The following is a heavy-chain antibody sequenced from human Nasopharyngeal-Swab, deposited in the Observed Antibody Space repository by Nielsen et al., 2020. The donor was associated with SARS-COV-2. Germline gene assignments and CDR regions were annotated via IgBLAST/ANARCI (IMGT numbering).Heavy chain of an antibody. CDR3: ARLTVSSSGISSGAFDI. Sequence: SETLSLTCTVSGGSISSSSYYWGRIRQPPGKGLEWIGSIYYSGSTYYNPSLKSRVTISVDTSKNQFSLKLSSVTAADTAVYYCARLTVSSSGISSGAFDIWGQGTMVTVSS. CDR1: GGSISSSSYY. V-gene: IGHV4-39*01. J-gene: IGHJ3*02. CDR2: IYYSGST. D-gene: IGHD6-19*01.